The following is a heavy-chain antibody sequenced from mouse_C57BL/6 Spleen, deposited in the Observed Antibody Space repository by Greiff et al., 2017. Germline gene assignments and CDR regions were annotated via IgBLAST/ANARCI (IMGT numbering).Heavy chain of an antibody. V-gene: IGHV1-55*01. Sequence: QVQLQQPGAELVKPGASVKMSCKASGYTFTSYWITWVKQRPGQGLEWIGDIYPGSGSTNYNEKFKSKATLTVDTSSSTAYMQLSSLTSEDSAVYYCARREATGTYFDYWGQGTTLTVSS. D-gene: IGHD4-1*02. J-gene: IGHJ2*01. CDR3: ARREATGTYFDY. CDR2: IYPGSGST. CDR1: GYTFTSYW.